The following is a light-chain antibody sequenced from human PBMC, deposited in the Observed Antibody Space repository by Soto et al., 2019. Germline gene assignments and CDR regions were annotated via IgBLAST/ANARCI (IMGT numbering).Light chain of an antibody. J-gene: IGLJ3*02. Sequence: QSVLTQPASVYGSPGQTITISCTGTSGDIGSYNYVSWCQQHPGKAPKLLIYECSSRPSGVSDRFSGSQCGNTASLTTSGLQAEDEADYYCSSFTKTDTWVFGGGPQLTVL. CDR2: ECS. CDR3: SSFTKTDTWV. V-gene: IGLV2-14*01. CDR1: SGDIGSYNY.